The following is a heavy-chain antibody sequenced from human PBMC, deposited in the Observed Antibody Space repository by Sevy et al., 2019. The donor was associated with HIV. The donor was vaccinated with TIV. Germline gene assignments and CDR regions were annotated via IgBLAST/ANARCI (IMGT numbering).Heavy chain of an antibody. D-gene: IGHD2-15*01. Sequence: GGSLRLSCAASGFTFSNAWMNWVRQAPGKGLEWVGRIRSKSDGETTDDAAPVKGRFTISRDDSKNTLYLQMNNLKTEDTGVYYCNTERSRYCSGGTCLSSDFWGQGTLVTVSS. V-gene: IGHV3-15*01. CDR1: GFTFSNAW. J-gene: IGHJ4*02. CDR2: IRSKSDGETT. CDR3: NTERSRYCSGGTCLSSDF.